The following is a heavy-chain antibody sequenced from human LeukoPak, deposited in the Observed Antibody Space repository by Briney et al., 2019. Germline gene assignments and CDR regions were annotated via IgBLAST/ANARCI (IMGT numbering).Heavy chain of an antibody. CDR3: ARGRRDGYNLEYFDK. CDR1: GGSITSSSYY. J-gene: IGHJ4*02. D-gene: IGHD5-24*01. CDR2: FYYSGST. V-gene: IGHV4-39*01. Sequence: SETLSLTCTVSGGSITSSSYYWGWIRQPPGEGLQWIGSFYYSGSTYYNPSLKSRVTIYVDTSKNQFSLKLSSVTAADTAVYYCARGRRDGYNLEYFDKWGQGTLVTVSS.